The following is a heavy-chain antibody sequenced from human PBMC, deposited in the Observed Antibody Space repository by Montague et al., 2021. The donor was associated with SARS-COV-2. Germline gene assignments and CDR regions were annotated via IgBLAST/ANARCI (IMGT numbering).Heavy chain of an antibody. V-gene: IGHV3-7*05. Sequence: SLRLSCPASGFTFSSYWMSWVRQAPGKGLEWVANIKQDGSEKYYXDSVKGRFTISRDNAKNSLYLQMNSLRAADTAVYYCARVRVRSSSWFPDYYYMDVWGKGTTVTVSS. CDR2: IKQDGSEK. J-gene: IGHJ6*03. D-gene: IGHD6-13*01. CDR3: ARVRVRSSSWFPDYYYMDV. CDR1: GFTFSSYW.